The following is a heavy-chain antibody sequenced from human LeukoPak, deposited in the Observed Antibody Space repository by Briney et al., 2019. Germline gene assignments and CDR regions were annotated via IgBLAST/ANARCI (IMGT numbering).Heavy chain of an antibody. CDR2: INHSGST. CDR1: GGSFSGYY. J-gene: IGHJ5*02. Sequence: SETLSLTCAVYGGSFSGYYWSWIRQPPGKGLEWIGEINHSGSTNYNPSLKSRVTISVDTSKNQFSLKLSSVTAADTAVYYCAREKNHGYSSRAGTHWFDPWGQGTLVTVSS. CDR3: AREKNHGYSSRAGTHWFDP. D-gene: IGHD6-13*01. V-gene: IGHV4-34*01.